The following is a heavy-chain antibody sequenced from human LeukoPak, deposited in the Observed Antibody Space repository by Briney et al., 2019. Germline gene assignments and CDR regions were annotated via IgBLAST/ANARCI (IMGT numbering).Heavy chain of an antibody. J-gene: IGHJ4*02. CDR3: ARVRGSYYLDY. CDR1: GFTFSSYS. D-gene: IGHD1-26*01. CDR2: ISSSINTI. V-gene: IGHV3-48*01. Sequence: GGSLRLSCAASGFTFSSYSMNWVRQAPGKGLEWVSYISSSINTIYYADSVKGRFTISRDNAKNSPYLQMNSLRAEDTAVYYCARVRGSYYLDYWGQGTLVTVSS.